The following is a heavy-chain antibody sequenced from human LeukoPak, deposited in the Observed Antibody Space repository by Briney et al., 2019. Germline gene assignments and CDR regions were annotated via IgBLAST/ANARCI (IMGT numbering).Heavy chain of an antibody. CDR1: GFTFSSYA. CDR2: ISTSGESA. V-gene: IGHV3-23*01. D-gene: IGHD6-13*01. J-gene: IGHJ4*02. CDR3: AKGGSSWSYYFDY. Sequence: PGGSLRLSCPVSGFTFSSYAMSWVRQAPGRGLEWVSVISTSGESAYYADSVKGRFTISRDNSKNTLYLQMNSLRVDDTALYYCAKGGSSWSYYFDYWGQGTLVTVSS.